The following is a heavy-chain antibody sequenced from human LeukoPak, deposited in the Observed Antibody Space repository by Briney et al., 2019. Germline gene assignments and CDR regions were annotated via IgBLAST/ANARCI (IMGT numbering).Heavy chain of an antibody. CDR1: GFTFSRFA. CDR2: ISSSSSTI. Sequence: GGSLRLSCAASGFTFSRFAMSWVRQAPGKGLEWVSYISSSSSTIYYADSVKGRFTISRDNAKNSLYLQMNSLRAEDTAVYYCASSSSHFDYWGQGTLVTVSS. J-gene: IGHJ4*02. D-gene: IGHD2-2*01. V-gene: IGHV3-48*01. CDR3: ASSSSHFDY.